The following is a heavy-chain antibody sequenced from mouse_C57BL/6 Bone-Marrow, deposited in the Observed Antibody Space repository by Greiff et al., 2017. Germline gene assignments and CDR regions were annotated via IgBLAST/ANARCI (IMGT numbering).Heavy chain of an antibody. J-gene: IGHJ3*01. V-gene: IGHV3-6*01. CDR3: ARGAY. CDR1: GYSITSGYY. Sequence: EVQLQQSGPGLVKPSQSLSLTCSVTGYSITSGYYWNWIRQFPGNKLEWMGYISYDGSNNYNPSLKNRISITRDPSKNQFFLKLNSVTTEDTATYYCARGAYWGQGTLVTVSA. CDR2: ISYDGSN.